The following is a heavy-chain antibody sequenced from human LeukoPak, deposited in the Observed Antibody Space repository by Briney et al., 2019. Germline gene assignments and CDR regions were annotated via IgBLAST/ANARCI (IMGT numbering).Heavy chain of an antibody. CDR1: GYTFTSYG. D-gene: IGHD2-15*01. CDR3: ARPIAYCSGGSCYPNWFDP. CDR2: VSAYNGNT. V-gene: IGHV1-18*01. J-gene: IGHJ5*02. Sequence: ASVKVSCKASGYTFTSYGISWVRQAPGQGLEWMGWVSAYNGNTNYAQKLQGRVTMTTDTSTSTAYMELRSLRSDDTAVYYCARPIAYCSGGSCYPNWFDPWGQGTLVTVSS.